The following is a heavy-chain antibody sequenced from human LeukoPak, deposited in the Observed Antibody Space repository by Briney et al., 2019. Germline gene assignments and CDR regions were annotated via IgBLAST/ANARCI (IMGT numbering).Heavy chain of an antibody. J-gene: IGHJ4*02. D-gene: IGHD4-17*01. CDR2: ISYDGSNK. Sequence: RGSLRLAWAAAGFTVSSYGVDSVRQAPGKWLEWVASISYDGSNKYYADSVKGRFTISRDTSKNKLYLKMNSLRAEDTAVYYCAKNKEDYGDFAPHFDYWGQGTLVTVSS. V-gene: IGHV3-30*18. CDR3: AKNKEDYGDFAPHFDY. CDR1: GFTVSSYG.